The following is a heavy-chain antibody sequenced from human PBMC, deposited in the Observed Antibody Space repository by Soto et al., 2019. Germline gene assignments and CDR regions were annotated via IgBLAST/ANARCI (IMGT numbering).Heavy chain of an antibody. Sequence: PSETLSLTCTVSGGSISSGDYYWSWIRQPPGKGLEWIGYIYYSGSTYYNPSLKSRVTISVDTSKNQFSLKLSSVTAADTAVYYCARLRYYDSSGYDLDYWGQGTLVTVSS. CDR1: GGSISSGDYY. D-gene: IGHD3-22*01. V-gene: IGHV4-30-4*01. CDR3: ARLRYYDSSGYDLDY. J-gene: IGHJ4*02. CDR2: IYYSGST.